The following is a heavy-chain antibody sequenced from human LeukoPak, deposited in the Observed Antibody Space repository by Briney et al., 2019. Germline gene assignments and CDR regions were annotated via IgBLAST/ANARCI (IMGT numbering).Heavy chain of an antibody. CDR2: ISSDGSNK. CDR3: ARDRTIFGVVIAYYLDY. CDR1: GFTFSSYA. J-gene: IGHJ4*02. Sequence: PGRSLTLSCAATGFTFSSYAMHWVRQAPGKGLERVAVISSDGSNKYYADSVKGRFTISRDNSKNTLYLQMHSLRAEDTAVYYCARDRTIFGVVIAYYLDYWGQGTLVTVSS. D-gene: IGHD3-3*01. V-gene: IGHV3-30-3*01.